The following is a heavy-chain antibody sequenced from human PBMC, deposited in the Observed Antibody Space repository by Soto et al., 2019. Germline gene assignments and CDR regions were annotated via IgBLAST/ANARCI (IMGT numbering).Heavy chain of an antibody. CDR3: ARCDYSPGFYHSGVGG. Sequence: EVQLVESGGGLVQPGGSLRLSCAASGVTFRSYDMYWVRQAPGKGLEWVSAIGSGGDTYYLGAVKGRLTISRDDAANSLYLQTTSMRVEDTAVYYCARCDYSPGFYHSGVGGWGQGTRVHASS. J-gene: IGHJ6*02. CDR1: GVTFRSYD. V-gene: IGHV3-13*01. CDR2: IGSGGDT. D-gene: IGHD3-10*01.